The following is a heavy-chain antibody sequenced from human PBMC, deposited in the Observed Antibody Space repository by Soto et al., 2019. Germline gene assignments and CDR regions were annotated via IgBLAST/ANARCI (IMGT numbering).Heavy chain of an antibody. J-gene: IGHJ4*01. CDR3: ARGWSSSWGD. CDR1: GFTFRTYW. CDR2: IIRDGSRT. Sequence: EVQLVESGGGLVQPGGSLRLSCAASGFTFRTYWMHWVRQAPGKGLVWVSGIIRDGSRTNYADSEKGRFTISRDNVKNTLYVQINSLRAEDTAVYYCARGWSSSWGDWGHGTLVTVSS. V-gene: IGHV3-74*01. D-gene: IGHD6-13*01.